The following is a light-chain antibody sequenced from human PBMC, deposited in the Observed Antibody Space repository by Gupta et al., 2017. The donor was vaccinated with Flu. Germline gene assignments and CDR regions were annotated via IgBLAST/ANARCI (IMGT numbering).Light chain of an antibody. Sequence: TSSDIGSYNYVSWYQQHSGKAPNILIYCVTSRPSGVSNRFSGSKSGDTASLTISGLQAEDEADYYCSSCTSSTTVVFGGGTKLTVL. CDR2: CVT. V-gene: IGLV2-14*01. J-gene: IGLJ2*01. CDR3: SSCTSSTTVV. CDR1: SSDIGSYNY.